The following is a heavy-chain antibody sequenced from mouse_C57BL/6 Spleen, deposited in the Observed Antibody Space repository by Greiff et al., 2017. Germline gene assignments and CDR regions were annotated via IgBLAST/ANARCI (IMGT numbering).Heavy chain of an antibody. V-gene: IGHV5-17*01. J-gene: IGHJ2*01. CDR2: ISSGSSTI. CDR1: GFTFSDYG. CDR3: ARAISIYYGNYFDY. Sequence: DVKLVESGGGLVKPGGSLKLSCAASGFTFSDYGMHWVRQAPEKGLEWVAYISSGSSTIYYADTVKGRFTISRDNAKNTLFLQMTSLRSEDTAMYYCARAISIYYGNYFDYWGQGTTLTVAS. D-gene: IGHD2-1*01.